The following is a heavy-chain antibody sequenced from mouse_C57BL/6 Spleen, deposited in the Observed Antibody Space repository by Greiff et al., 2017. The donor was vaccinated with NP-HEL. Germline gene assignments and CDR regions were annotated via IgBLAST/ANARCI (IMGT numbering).Heavy chain of an antibody. D-gene: IGHD2-5*01. J-gene: IGHJ3*01. CDR3: ARQGYSNPFAY. CDR1: GYTFTSYW. Sequence: QVQLQQSGAELVKPGASVKLSCKASGYTFTSYWMHWVKQRPGRGLEWIGRIDRNSGGTKYNEKFKSKATLTVDKPSSTAYMQLSSLTSEDSAVYYCARQGYSNPFAYWGQGTLVTVSA. CDR2: IDRNSGGT. V-gene: IGHV1-72*01.